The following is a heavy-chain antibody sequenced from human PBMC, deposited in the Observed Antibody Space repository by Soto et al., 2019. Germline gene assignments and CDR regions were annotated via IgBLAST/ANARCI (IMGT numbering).Heavy chain of an antibody. Sequence: QEQLVESGGGVVQPGRSLRLSCAASGFTFRTYAMHWVRQAPGKGLEWVAVISSDGRKEFYVDSVKGRFTISRDNSKNTLYLQMNSPRTDDTAIYYCATDNGGYWGQGTLVTVSS. V-gene: IGHV3-30-3*02. J-gene: IGHJ4*02. CDR2: ISSDGRKE. D-gene: IGHD2-8*01. CDR3: ATDNGGY. CDR1: GFTFRTYA.